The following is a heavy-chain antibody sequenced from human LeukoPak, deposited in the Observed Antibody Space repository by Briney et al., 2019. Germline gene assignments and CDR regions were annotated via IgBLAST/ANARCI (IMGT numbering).Heavy chain of an antibody. D-gene: IGHD6-19*01. CDR3: AKDANSGWGYFDY. Sequence: GGSLRLSCAVSGFTLSSYSMNWVRQAPGKGLEWVSSISSSSSHIYYADSVKGRFTISRDNAKNSLYLQMNSLRAEDTAVYYCAKDANSGWGYFDYWGQGTLVTVSS. J-gene: IGHJ4*02. V-gene: IGHV3-21*04. CDR2: ISSSSSHI. CDR1: GFTLSSYS.